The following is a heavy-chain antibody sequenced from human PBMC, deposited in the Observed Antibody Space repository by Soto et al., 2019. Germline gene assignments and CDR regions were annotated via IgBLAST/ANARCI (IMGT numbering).Heavy chain of an antibody. CDR2: IYHSGST. CDR3: AGQVDTTYTYNY. D-gene: IGHD5-18*01. J-gene: IGHJ4*02. Sequence: QVQLQESGPGLVKPSGTLSLTCAVSGGSISSNNWWSWVRQPPGKGLEWIGEIYHSGSTNYNPSLKGRVTMSVDKSQSQLSLNLGSLTAADTAVYYCAGQVDTTYTYNYWGQGTLVTVSS. CDR1: GGSISSNNW. V-gene: IGHV4-4*02.